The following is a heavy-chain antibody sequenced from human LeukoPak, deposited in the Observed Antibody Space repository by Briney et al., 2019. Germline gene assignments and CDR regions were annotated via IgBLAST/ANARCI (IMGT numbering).Heavy chain of an antibody. J-gene: IGHJ4*02. Sequence: GESLKISCAASGFTFSDYVMIWVRQAPGKGLEWVSGITASGDRTYYADSVQGRFTMSRDNSKNTVYLQMNSLRVDDTAVYYCARRDIVVIVSASDYWGQGTLVTVSS. CDR1: GFTFSDYV. CDR2: ITASGDRT. V-gene: IGHV3-23*01. CDR3: ARRDIVVIVSASDY. D-gene: IGHD2-15*01.